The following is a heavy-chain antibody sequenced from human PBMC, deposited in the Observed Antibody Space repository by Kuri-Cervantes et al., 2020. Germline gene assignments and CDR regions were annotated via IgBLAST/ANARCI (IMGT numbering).Heavy chain of an antibody. V-gene: IGHV3-23*01. CDR3: ANGGSGSFYY. J-gene: IGHJ4*02. CDR2: ITTSGGTT. CDR1: GFTFSTYA. Sequence: GGSLRLSCAASGFTFSTYAMIWVRQAPGKGLELVSGITTSGGTTYCADSVRGRFTISRDNSKNTLYLQMNSLRAEDTALYYCANGGSGSFYYWGQGTLVTVSS. D-gene: IGHD3-10*01.